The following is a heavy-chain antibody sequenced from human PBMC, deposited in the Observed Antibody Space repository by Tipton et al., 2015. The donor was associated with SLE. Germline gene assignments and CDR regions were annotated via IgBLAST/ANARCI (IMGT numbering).Heavy chain of an antibody. Sequence: QLVQSGAEVKKPGASVKVSCKASGYTFTGYYMHWVRQAPGQGLEWMGWINPNRGGTNYAQKLQGRVTMTTDTSTSTAYMELRSLRSDDTAVYYCARDQPEDPPILSSGYPSYDAFDIWGQGTMVTVSS. CDR2: INPNRGGT. V-gene: IGHV1-2*02. D-gene: IGHD3-22*01. J-gene: IGHJ3*02. CDR3: ARDQPEDPPILSSGYPSYDAFDI. CDR1: GYTFTGYY.